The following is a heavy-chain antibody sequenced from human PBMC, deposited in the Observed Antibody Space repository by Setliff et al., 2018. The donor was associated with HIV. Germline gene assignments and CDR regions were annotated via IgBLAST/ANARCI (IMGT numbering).Heavy chain of an antibody. V-gene: IGHV3-30*02. CDR2: IWFDGSDK. CDR1: GFTFSTYG. D-gene: IGHD5-12*01. J-gene: IGHJ3*02. CDR3: AKTWPGHDAFDI. Sequence: HPGGSLRLSCAASGFTFSTYGMHWVRQAPAKGLEWVAFIWFDGSDKYYADSVQGRFTISRDNSKNTLYLQMNSLRPEDTAVYYCAKTWPGHDAFDIWGQGTMVTVSS.